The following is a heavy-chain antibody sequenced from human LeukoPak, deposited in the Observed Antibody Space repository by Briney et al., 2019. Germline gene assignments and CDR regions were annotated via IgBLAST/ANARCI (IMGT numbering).Heavy chain of an antibody. J-gene: IGHJ5*02. CDR2: IIPILGIA. Sequence: SVKVSCKASGSTFSSYTISWVRQAPGQGLEWMGRIIPILGIANYAQKFQVRVTITTDKSTSTAYMELSSLRSEDTTVYYCTRDLPIVVVPAARSTFDPWGQGALVTVSS. CDR3: TRDLPIVVVPAARSTFDP. CDR1: GSTFSSYT. D-gene: IGHD2-2*01. V-gene: IGHV1-69*04.